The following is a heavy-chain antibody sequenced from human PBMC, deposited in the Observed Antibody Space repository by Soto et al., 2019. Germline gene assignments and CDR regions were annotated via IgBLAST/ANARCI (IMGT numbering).Heavy chain of an antibody. V-gene: IGHV3-64D*06. CDR1: GFTFSTYD. CDR3: VKFTDC. J-gene: IGHJ4*02. CDR2: ISPIGVNT. Sequence: PGGSLRLSCSASGFTFSTYDVHWVRQAPGKGLELVAGISPIGVNTYYADSVKGRSTISRDNSKNTLYLQMSSLRPDDTAIYYCVKFTDCWGQGTLVTVSS.